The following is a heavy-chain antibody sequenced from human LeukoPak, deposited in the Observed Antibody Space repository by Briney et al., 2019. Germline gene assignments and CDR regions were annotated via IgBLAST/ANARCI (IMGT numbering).Heavy chain of an antibody. CDR2: ISYDGSNE. V-gene: IGHV3-30*04. D-gene: IGHD2-15*01. CDR3: AKSGLNRFDY. CDR1: GFTFSSYV. J-gene: IGHJ4*02. Sequence: GGSLRLSCAASGFTFSSYVMHWVRQAPGKGLEWVAIISYDGSNEYYADSVKGQFTISRDNSKNTLYLQMNSLRAEDTAIYYCAKSGLNRFDYWGQGTLVTVSS.